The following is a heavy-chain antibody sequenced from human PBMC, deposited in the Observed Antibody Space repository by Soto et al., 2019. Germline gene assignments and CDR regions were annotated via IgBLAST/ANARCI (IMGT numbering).Heavy chain of an antibody. CDR1: GGTFSSYT. V-gene: IGHV1-69*02. D-gene: IGHD5-12*01. Sequence: ASVKVSCKASGGTFSSYTISWVRQAPGQGLEWMGRIIPILGIANYAQKFQGRVTITADKSTSTAYMELSSLRSEDTAVYYCARAKREATSDYYYYYMDVWGKGTTVTV. CDR3: ARAKREATSDYYYYYMDV. J-gene: IGHJ6*03. CDR2: IIPILGIA.